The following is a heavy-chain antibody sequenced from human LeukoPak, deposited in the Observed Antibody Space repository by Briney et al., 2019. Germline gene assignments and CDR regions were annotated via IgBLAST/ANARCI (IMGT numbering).Heavy chain of an antibody. CDR3: ARLFLGFGELLPDFDY. CDR1: GYTFTSYG. J-gene: IGHJ4*02. D-gene: IGHD3-10*01. Sequence: ASVKVSCKASGYTFTSYGISWVRQAPGQGLEWMGWINPNSGGTNYAQKFQGRVTMTRDTSISTAYMELSRLRSDDTAVYYCARLFLGFGELLPDFDYWGQGTLVTVSS. CDR2: INPNSGGT. V-gene: IGHV1-2*02.